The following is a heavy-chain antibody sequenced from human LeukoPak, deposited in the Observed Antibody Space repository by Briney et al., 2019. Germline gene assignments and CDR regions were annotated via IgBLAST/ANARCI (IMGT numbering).Heavy chain of an antibody. J-gene: IGHJ4*02. V-gene: IGHV4-4*07. CDR2: IYTSGST. CDR3: ARGYSSGWSFQFDY. D-gene: IGHD6-19*01. CDR1: GGSTSSYY. Sequence: KPSETLSLTCTVSGGSTSSYYWSWIRQPAGKGLEWIGRIYTSGSTNYNPSLKSRVTMSVDTSKNQFSLKLSSVTAADTAVYYCARGYSSGWSFQFDYWGQGTLVTVPS.